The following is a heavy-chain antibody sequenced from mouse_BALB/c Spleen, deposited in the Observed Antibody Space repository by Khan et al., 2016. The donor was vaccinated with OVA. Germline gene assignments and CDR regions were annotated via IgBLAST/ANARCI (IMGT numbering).Heavy chain of an antibody. V-gene: IGHV2-3*01. CDR2: IWGDGST. D-gene: IGHD1-1*01. CDR1: GFSLTSYG. CDR3: AKELPFAMDY. Sequence: VQLQESGPGLVAPSQSLSITCTVSGFSLTSYGVSWVRQPPGKGLEWLGVIWGDGSTNYHSVLRSRLSIRKDNSKSQVFLKLNSLQSDDTAMYYCAKELPFAMDYWGQGTSVTVSS. J-gene: IGHJ4*01.